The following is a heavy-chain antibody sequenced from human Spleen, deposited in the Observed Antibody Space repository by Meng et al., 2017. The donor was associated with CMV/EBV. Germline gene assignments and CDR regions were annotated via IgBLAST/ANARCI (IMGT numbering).Heavy chain of an antibody. CDR1: AATFLYSY. CDR3: ARDMVSFGYFGY. Sequence: KLSAATFLYSYIPWGRPAAGQGLEWMGMINPSGGSTHYAQKFQGRVTLTRDPSTSTVYMQLSSLRSEDTAVYYCARDMVSFGYFGYWGQGMLVTVSS. D-gene: IGHD5-18*01. J-gene: IGHJ4*02. V-gene: IGHV1-46*01. CDR2: INPSGGST.